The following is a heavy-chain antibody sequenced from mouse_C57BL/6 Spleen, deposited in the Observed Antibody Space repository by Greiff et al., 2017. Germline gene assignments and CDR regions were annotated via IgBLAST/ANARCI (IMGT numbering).Heavy chain of an antibody. J-gene: IGHJ2*01. CDR1: GYTFTSYC. Sequence: QVQLQQPGAELVQPGASVKLSCKASGYTFTSYCMHWVKQRPGQGLEWIGMIHPNSGSTNYNEKFKSKATLTLDKSSSTAYMQLSSLTSEDSAVYYCARGYGSRYDFGYRGQGPTLTVSS. CDR3: ARGYGSRYDFGY. D-gene: IGHD1-1*01. V-gene: IGHV1-64*01. CDR2: IHPNSGST.